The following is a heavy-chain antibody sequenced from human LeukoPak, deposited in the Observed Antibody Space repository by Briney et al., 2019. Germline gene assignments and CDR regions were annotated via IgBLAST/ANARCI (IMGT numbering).Heavy chain of an antibody. V-gene: IGHV3-23*01. Sequence: GGSLRLSCAASGFTFSSYAMHWVRQAPGKGLEWVSAISGSGVSTYYADSVKGRFTISRDNSKNTLYLQMNSLRAEDTAVYYCAKDLGYSSSSGSYAFDIWGQGTMVTVSS. CDR1: GFTFSSYA. CDR3: AKDLGYSSSSGSYAFDI. J-gene: IGHJ3*02. D-gene: IGHD6-6*01. CDR2: ISGSGVST.